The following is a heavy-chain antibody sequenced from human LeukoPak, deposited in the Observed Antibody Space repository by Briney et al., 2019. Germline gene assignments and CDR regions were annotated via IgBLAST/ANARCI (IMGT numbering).Heavy chain of an antibody. CDR3: ARGTASTGLDN. CDR2: SNTDGSST. Sequence: GGSLRLSCAASGFTFSSYWMNWVRQAPGKGLVWVSRSNTDGSSTFYADSVKGRFTISRDNAKNTLYLQMNSLRAEDTAVYYCARGTASTGLDNWGQGTLVTVSS. CDR1: GFTFSSYW. D-gene: IGHD1-1*01. V-gene: IGHV3-74*01. J-gene: IGHJ4*02.